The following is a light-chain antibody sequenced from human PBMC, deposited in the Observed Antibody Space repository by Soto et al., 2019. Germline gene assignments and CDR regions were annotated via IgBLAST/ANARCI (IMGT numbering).Light chain of an antibody. CDR1: QDIRGA. Sequence: AIQLTQSPSSLSASVGDGVTITCRASQDIRGALAWYQQTPGKAPKILIYDVSTLQSGVPSRFSGSSSGTDFSLTISSLQPEDFATYFCQQFNSYPITFGQGTRLDIK. CDR2: DVS. V-gene: IGKV1-13*02. J-gene: IGKJ5*01. CDR3: QQFNSYPIT.